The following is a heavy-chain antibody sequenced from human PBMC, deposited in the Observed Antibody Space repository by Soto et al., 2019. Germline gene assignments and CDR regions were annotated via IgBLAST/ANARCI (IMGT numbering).Heavy chain of an antibody. CDR1: GGTFSSYA. V-gene: IGHV1-69*13. D-gene: IGHD6-13*01. CDR2: IIPIFGTA. Sequence: VASVKVSYKASGGTFSSYAISWVRQAPGQGLEWMGGIIPIFGTANYAQKFQGRVTITADESTSTAYMELSSLRSEDTAVYYCARSGAAAGRQEDYWGQGTLVTVSS. J-gene: IGHJ4*02. CDR3: ARSGAAAGRQEDY.